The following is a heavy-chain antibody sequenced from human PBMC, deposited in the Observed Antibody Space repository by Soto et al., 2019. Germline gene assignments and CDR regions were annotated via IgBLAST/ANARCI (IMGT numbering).Heavy chain of an antibody. V-gene: IGHV3-21*01. J-gene: IGHJ4*02. CDR3: ARDYAMVRGVNHFDY. D-gene: IGHD3-10*01. CDR1: GFTFSSYS. CDR2: ISSSSSYI. Sequence: VQLVESGGGLVKPGGSLRLSCAASGFTFSSYSMNWVRQAPGKGLEWVSSISSSSSYIYYADSVKGRFTISRDNAKNSLYLQMNSLRAEDTAVYYCARDYAMVRGVNHFDYWGQGTLVTVSS.